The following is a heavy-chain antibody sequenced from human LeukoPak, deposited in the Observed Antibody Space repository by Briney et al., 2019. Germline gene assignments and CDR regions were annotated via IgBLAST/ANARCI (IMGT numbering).Heavy chain of an antibody. J-gene: IGHJ6*03. CDR2: IIPIFGTA. D-gene: IGHD3-3*01. V-gene: IGHV1-69*13. CDR1: GGTFSSYA. CDR3: ARDLQGITIFGVVKSDYYMDV. Sequence: ASVKVSCKASGGTFSSYAISWVRQAPGQGLEWMGGIIPIFGTANYAQKFQGRVTITADESTSTAYMELSSLRSEDTAVYYCARDLQGITIFGVVKSDYYMDVWGKGTTVTVSS.